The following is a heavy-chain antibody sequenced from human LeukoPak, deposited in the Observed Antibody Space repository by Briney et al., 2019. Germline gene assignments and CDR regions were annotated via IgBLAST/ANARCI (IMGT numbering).Heavy chain of an antibody. J-gene: IGHJ4*02. Sequence: PVRSLRLSCAASGFTFSNYAMSWVPQAPGEGLQWVSTITGSGGSTYYADSVQGRSTISRDNSRNTLYLQMNSLRAADTAVYYCAKDRGGATPRFDFWGQGTLVTVSS. CDR3: AKDRGGATPRFDF. D-gene: IGHD1-26*01. CDR2: ITGSGGST. V-gene: IGHV3-23*01. CDR1: GFTFSNYA.